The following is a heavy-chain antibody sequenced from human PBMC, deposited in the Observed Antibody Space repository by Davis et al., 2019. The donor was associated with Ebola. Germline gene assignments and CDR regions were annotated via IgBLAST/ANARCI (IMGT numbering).Heavy chain of an antibody. CDR1: GGSFSGYY. J-gene: IGHJ5*02. CDR2: INHSGST. CDR3: ARSQTTVVTGWFDP. Sequence: SETLSLTCAVYGGSFSGYYWRWIRQPPGKGLEWTGEINHSGSTNYNPSLKSRVTISVDRSKNQFSLKLSSVTAADTAVYYCARSQTTVVTGWFDPWGQGTLVTVSS. V-gene: IGHV4-34*01. D-gene: IGHD4-23*01.